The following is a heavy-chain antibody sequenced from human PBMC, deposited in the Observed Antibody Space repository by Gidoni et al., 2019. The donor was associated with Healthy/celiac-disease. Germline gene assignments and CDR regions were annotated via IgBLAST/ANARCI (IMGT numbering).Heavy chain of an antibody. CDR1: GGSISSGGYY. D-gene: IGHD3-22*01. CDR3: ARVIEYYYDSSGYYAGYFDY. CDR2: IYYSGST. J-gene: IGHJ4*02. V-gene: IGHV4-31*03. Sequence: QVQLQESGPGLVKPSQTLSLTCTVSGGSISSGGYYWSWIRQHPGKGLEWIGYIYYSGSTYYNPSLKSRVTISVDTSKNQFSLKLSSVTAADTAVYYCARVIEYYYDSSGYYAGYFDYWGQGTLVTVSS.